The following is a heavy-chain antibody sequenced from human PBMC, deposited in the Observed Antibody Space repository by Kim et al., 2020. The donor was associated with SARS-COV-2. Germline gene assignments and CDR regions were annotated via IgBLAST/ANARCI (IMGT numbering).Heavy chain of an antibody. CDR3: ASPLGYYYGSGRSLHAFDI. CDR2: IIPIFGTA. J-gene: IGHJ3*02. CDR1: GGTFSSYA. Sequence: SVKVSCKASGGTFSSYAISWVRQAPGQGLEWMGGIIPIFGTANYAQKFQGRVTITADESTSTAYMELSSLRSEDTAVYYCASPLGYYYGSGRSLHAFDIWGQGTMVTVSS. D-gene: IGHD3-10*01. V-gene: IGHV1-69*13.